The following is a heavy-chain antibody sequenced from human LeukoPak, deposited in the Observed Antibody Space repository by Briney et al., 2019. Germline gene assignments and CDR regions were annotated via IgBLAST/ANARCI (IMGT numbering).Heavy chain of an antibody. CDR2: IHHSGST. J-gene: IGHJ5*02. V-gene: IGHV4-38-2*02. D-gene: IGHD3-16*02. CDR1: GYSISSGYY. Sequence: SETLSLTCTVSGYSISSGYYWGWIRQPPGKGLEWIGSIHHSGSTYYNPSLKSRVTISVDTSKNQFSLKLSSVTAADTAVYYRARDSYRGRNWFDPWGQGTLVTVSS. CDR3: ARDSYRGRNWFDP.